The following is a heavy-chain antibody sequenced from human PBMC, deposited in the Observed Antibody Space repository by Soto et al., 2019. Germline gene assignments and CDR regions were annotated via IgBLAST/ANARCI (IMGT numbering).Heavy chain of an antibody. J-gene: IGHJ6*02. Sequence: ASVKVSCKASGYTFTSYAMHWVRQAAGQRLEWMGWINAGNGNTKYSQKFQGRVTITRDTSASTAYMELSSLRSEDTAVYYCARAGYCSSTSCYFHYGMDVWGQGTTVTVSS. D-gene: IGHD2-2*01. CDR2: INAGNGNT. V-gene: IGHV1-3*01. CDR1: GYTFTSYA. CDR3: ARAGYCSSTSCYFHYGMDV.